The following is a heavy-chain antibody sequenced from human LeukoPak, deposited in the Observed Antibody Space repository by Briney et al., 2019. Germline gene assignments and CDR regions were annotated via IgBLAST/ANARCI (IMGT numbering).Heavy chain of an antibody. D-gene: IGHD4-23*01. CDR2: IYYSGST. CDR3: ARGGTVVNLNY. Sequence: SETLSLTCTVSGGSISSYYWSWIRQPPGKGLEWIGYIYYSGSTNYNPSLKSRVTMSVDTSKNQFSLKLSSVTAADTAVYYCARGGTVVNLNYWGQGTLVTVSS. J-gene: IGHJ4*02. CDR1: GGSISSYY. V-gene: IGHV4-59*12.